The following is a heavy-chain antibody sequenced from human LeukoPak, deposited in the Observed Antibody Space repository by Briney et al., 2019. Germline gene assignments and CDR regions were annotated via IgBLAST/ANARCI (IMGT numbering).Heavy chain of an antibody. J-gene: IGHJ6*02. V-gene: IGHV3-30*18. CDR2: ISYDGSNK. CDR1: GFTFSSYG. Sequence: PGRSLRLSCAASGFTFSSYGMHWLRQAPGKELEWVAVISYDGSNKYYADSVKGRFTISRDNSKNTLYLQMNSLRAEDTAVYYCAKGGSLSVVTPAYGMDVWGQGTTVTVSS. CDR3: AKGGSLSVVTPAYGMDV. D-gene: IGHD4-23*01.